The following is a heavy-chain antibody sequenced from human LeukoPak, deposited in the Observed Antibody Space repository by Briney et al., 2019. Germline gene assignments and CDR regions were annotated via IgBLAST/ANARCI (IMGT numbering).Heavy chain of an antibody. CDR1: GFPCCSYE. J-gene: IGHJ6*02. D-gene: IGHD5-18*01. CDR2: INPNGNTI. V-gene: IGHV3-48*03. CDR3: ARDPRGYRNGYYGMDV. Sequence: GGSLRLSCAASGFPCCSYEMNWVRKAPGKGVEWISYINPNGNTIYYADSVKGRFPIYRHNDKISLYLQMNSLRAEDTAVYYCARDPRGYRNGYYGMDVWGQGTTVTVSS.